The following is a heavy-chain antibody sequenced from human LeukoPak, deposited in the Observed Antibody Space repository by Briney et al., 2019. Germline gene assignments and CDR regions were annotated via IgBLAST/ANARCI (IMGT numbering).Heavy chain of an antibody. CDR1: GFTFSSYS. D-gene: IGHD3-22*01. CDR3: ARVIGGSRYYDSSGYSAVPKNPPYYFDY. V-gene: IGHV3-21*01. CDR2: ISSSSSYI. Sequence: PGGSLRLSCAASGFTFSSYSMNWVRQAPGKGLEWVSSISSSSSYIYYADSVKGRFAISRDNAKNSLYLQMSSLRAEDTTVYYCARVIGGSRYYDSSGYSAVPKNPPYYFDYWGQGTLVTVSS. J-gene: IGHJ4*02.